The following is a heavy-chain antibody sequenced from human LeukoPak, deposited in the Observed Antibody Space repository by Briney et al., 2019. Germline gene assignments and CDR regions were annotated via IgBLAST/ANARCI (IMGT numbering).Heavy chain of an antibody. D-gene: IGHD2-2*01. CDR3: ATGIVVVPAAKSTSFDY. CDR1: GYTLTELS. V-gene: IGHV1-24*01. Sequence: GASVKVSCKVSGYTLTELSMHWVRQAPGKGLEWMGGFDPEDGETIYAQKFQGRVTMTEDTSTDTAYMELSSLRSEDTAVYYCATGIVVVPAAKSTSFDYWGQGTLVTVS. CDR2: FDPEDGET. J-gene: IGHJ4*02.